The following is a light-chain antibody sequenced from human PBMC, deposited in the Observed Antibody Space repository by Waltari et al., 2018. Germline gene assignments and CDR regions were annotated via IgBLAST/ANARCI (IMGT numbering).Light chain of an antibody. CDR1: QSVARY. CDR2: DAS. Sequence: EIVLTQSPATLSFSQGERATLSCRASQSVARYLAWYQQKPGQAPRLLIYDASNRATGIPARFSGSGSGTDFTPTISGLEADDFAVYFCQQRGNSPTTFGQGTRLEI. CDR3: QQRGNSPTT. J-gene: IGKJ5*01. V-gene: IGKV3-11*01.